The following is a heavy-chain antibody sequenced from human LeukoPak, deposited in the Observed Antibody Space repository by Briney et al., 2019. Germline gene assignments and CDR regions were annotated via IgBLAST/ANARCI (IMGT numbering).Heavy chain of an antibody. CDR3: AKVSDSSGSSVNYYYYMDV. Sequence: PSGTLSLTCTVSGYSISSGYYWGWIRQSPGKGLEWIGSIYHSGSTYYNPSLKSRVTISVDRSKNQFSLKPNSVTAADTAVYYCAKVSDSSGSSVNYYYYMDVWGKGTTVTVSS. D-gene: IGHD3-22*01. CDR1: GYSISSGYY. V-gene: IGHV4-38-2*02. J-gene: IGHJ6*03. CDR2: IYHSGST.